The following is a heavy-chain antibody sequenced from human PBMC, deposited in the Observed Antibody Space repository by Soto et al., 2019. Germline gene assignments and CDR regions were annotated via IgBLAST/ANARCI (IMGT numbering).Heavy chain of an antibody. D-gene: IGHD4-17*01. CDR2: IIPIFGTA. V-gene: IGHV1-69*13. CDR3: ASPTTVTTMAYYYYYGMDV. Sequence: SVKVSCKASGGTFSSYAISWVRQAPGQGIEWMGGIIPIFGTANYAQKFQGRVTITADESTSTAYMELSSLRSEDTAVYYCASPTTVTTMAYYYYYGMDVWGQGTTVTVSS. J-gene: IGHJ6*02. CDR1: GGTFSSYA.